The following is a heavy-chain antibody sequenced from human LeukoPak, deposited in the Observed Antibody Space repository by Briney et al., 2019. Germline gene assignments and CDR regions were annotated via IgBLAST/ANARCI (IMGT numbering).Heavy chain of an antibody. Sequence: GGSLRLSCAASGFTFSSHAMSWVRQAPGKGLEWVSRISSGGGTTDYTDSVKGRFTISRDTSKNTLYLQMNSLRAEDTAVYYCAKDRSGSGYFDYWGQGTLVIVSS. CDR3: AKDRSGSGYFDY. CDR2: ISSGGGTT. CDR1: GFTFSSHA. J-gene: IGHJ4*02. V-gene: IGHV3-23*01. D-gene: IGHD3-10*01.